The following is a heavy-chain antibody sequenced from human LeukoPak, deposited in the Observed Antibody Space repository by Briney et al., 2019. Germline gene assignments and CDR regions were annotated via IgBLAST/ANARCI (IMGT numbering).Heavy chain of an antibody. CDR1: GGXLSPYY. V-gene: IGHV4-59*01. Sequence: SETLSLTCIVSGGXLSPYYWTWIRQPPGKGLEYIGYIFFSGYTNYNPSLRSRVTISVDTSKNLFSLSLRSVTAADTAVYFCARGATVTRFDYWGRGTLVTVSS. CDR2: IFFSGYT. CDR3: ARGATVTRFDY. D-gene: IGHD4-17*01. J-gene: IGHJ4*02.